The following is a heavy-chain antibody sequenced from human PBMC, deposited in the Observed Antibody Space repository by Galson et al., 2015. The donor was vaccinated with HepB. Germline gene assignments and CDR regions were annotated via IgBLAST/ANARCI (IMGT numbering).Heavy chain of an antibody. D-gene: IGHD4-11*01. CDR2: IRSKAYGGTT. CDR1: GFTFGDYA. Sequence: SLRLSCAASGFTFGDYAMSWFRQAPGKGLEWVGFIRSKAYGGTTEYAASVKGRFTISRDDSKSIAYLQMNSLKTEDTAVYYCISYSKASYYYYMDVWGKGTTVTVSS. J-gene: IGHJ6*03. CDR3: ISYSKASYYYYMDV. V-gene: IGHV3-49*03.